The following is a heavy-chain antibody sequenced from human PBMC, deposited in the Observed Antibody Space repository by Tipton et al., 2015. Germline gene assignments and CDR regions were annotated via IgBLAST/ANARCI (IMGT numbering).Heavy chain of an antibody. Sequence: TLSLTCTVSGASLNSGGYYWSWIRQPPGKGLEWIGYIFYSGSTNYNPSLKSRVTISADTSKNQFSLKLSSVTAADTAMYYCASYYYDSSGYYAPYYDFMDVWGQGTTVTVSS. CDR2: IFYSGST. V-gene: IGHV4-61*08. D-gene: IGHD3-22*01. CDR1: GASLNSGGYY. CDR3: ASYYYDSSGYYAPYYDFMDV. J-gene: IGHJ6*02.